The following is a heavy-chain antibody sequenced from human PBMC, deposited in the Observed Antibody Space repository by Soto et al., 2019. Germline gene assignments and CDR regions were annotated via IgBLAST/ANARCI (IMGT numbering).Heavy chain of an antibody. J-gene: IGHJ3*01. CDR3: AKFFRRKWELPLSYALDL. CDR2: INWASGYL. Sequence: EVQLVESGGGLVQPGRSLRLSCAASGVTIDDYVMHWFRQAPGKGLEWVARINWASGYLGYADSVKGRFSISRDNARNSLYLQMNSLRTEDTALYYCAKFFRRKWELPLSYALDLWGHGTTVTVSP. D-gene: IGHD1-26*01. CDR1: GVTIDDYV. V-gene: IGHV3-9*01.